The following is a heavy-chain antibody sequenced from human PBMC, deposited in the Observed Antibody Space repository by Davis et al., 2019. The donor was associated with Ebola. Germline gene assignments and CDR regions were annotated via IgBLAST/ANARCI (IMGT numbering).Heavy chain of an antibody. D-gene: IGHD1-26*01. CDR3: AKSGEWELLLWYFDL. CDR1: GFTFSSYG. Sequence: PGGSLRLSCAASGFTFSSYGMHWVRQAPGKGLEWVAVISYDGSNKYYADSVKGRFTISRDNSKNTLYLQMNSLRAEDTAVYYCAKSGEWELLLWYFDLWGRGTLVTVSS. CDR2: ISYDGSNK. V-gene: IGHV3-30*18. J-gene: IGHJ2*01.